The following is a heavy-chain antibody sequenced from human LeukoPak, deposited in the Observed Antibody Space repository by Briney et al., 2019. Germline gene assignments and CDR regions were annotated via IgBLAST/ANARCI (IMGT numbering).Heavy chain of an antibody. CDR1: GYKFTNYG. Sequence: ASVKVSCKASGYKFTNYGISWVRQAPGQGLEWMGWISPYNGNTIYAQKLQGRVTMTTDTSTSTAYMELRSLRSDDTAVYYCARGGYGDYGYYYYMDVWGKGTTVTVSS. CDR3: ARGGYGDYGYYYYMDV. D-gene: IGHD4-17*01. J-gene: IGHJ6*03. V-gene: IGHV1-18*01. CDR2: ISPYNGNT.